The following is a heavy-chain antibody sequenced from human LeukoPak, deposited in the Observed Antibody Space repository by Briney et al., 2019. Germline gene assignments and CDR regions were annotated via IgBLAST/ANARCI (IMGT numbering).Heavy chain of an antibody. CDR3: ARPHYGASDY. CDR1: GYRFTNYW. Sequence: GEALKIFCEGSGYRFTNYWHGWGRQMPGKGLEWMGIIYPSDSHTRYSPSFQGQVTISADKSSSTAYLQWSSLKASDSAMYYCARPHYGASDYWGQGTLVTVSS. J-gene: IGHJ4*02. V-gene: IGHV5-51*01. CDR2: IYPSDSHT. D-gene: IGHD4-17*01.